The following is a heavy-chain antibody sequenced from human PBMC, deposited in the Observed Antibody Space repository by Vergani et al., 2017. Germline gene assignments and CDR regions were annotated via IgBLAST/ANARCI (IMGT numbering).Heavy chain of an antibody. V-gene: IGHV4-4*07. CDR3: ARGSDYDSHFDS. Sequence: QVQLQESGPGLVKPSETLSLTCTVSGGSISSYYWSWIRQPAGKGLEWIGRIYTSGSTNYNPSLKSRVPISVDTSKNQFSLKVNSVTAADTAVYYCARGSDYDSHFDSWGQGTLVTVSS. D-gene: IGHD3-16*01. CDR1: GGSISSYY. CDR2: IYTSGST. J-gene: IGHJ4*02.